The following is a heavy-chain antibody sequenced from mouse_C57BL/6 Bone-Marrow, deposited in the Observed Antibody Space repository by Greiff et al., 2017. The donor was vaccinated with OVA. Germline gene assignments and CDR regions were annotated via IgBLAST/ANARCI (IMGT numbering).Heavy chain of an antibody. CDR3: ARDYYGLYAMDY. D-gene: IGHD1-1*01. J-gene: IGHJ4*01. CDR1: GFTFSSYA. CDR2: ISDGGSYT. Sequence: EVQLVESGGGLVKPGGSLKLSCAASGFTFSSYAMSWVRQTPEKRLEWVATISDGGSYTYYPDNVKGRFTISRDNAKTNLYLQMSHLKSEDTAMYYCARDYYGLYAMDYWGQGTSVTVSS. V-gene: IGHV5-4*01.